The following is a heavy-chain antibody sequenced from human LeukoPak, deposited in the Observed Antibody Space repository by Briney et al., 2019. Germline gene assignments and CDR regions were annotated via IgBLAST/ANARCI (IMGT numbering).Heavy chain of an antibody. Sequence: SETLSLTCTVSGGSISSSSYYWGWIRQPPGKGLEWIGSIYYSGSTYYNPSLKSRVTISVDTSKNQFSLKLSSVTAADTAVYYCARQERGKGLPSSWGQGTLVTVSS. CDR3: ARQERGKGLPSS. CDR2: IYYSGST. V-gene: IGHV4-39*01. D-gene: IGHD5-18*01. CDR1: GGSISSSSYY. J-gene: IGHJ4*02.